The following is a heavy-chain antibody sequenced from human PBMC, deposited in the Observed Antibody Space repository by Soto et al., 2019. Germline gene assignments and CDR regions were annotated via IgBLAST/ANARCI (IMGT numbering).Heavy chain of an antibody. Sequence: ASVKVSCKASGYTFTSYAMHWVRQAPGQRLEWMGWINADNGNTKYSQKFQGRVTITRDTSTSTAYMELRSLRSDDTAVYYCARVHSGYDSPFYYYMDVWGKGTTVTVSS. CDR1: GYTFTSYA. CDR2: INADNGNT. CDR3: ARVHSGYDSPFYYYMDV. D-gene: IGHD5-12*01. J-gene: IGHJ6*03. V-gene: IGHV1-3*01.